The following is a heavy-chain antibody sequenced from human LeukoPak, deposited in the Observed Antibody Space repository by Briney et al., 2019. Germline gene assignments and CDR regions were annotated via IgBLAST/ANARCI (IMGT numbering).Heavy chain of an antibody. V-gene: IGHV1-2*06. CDR2: IDPNSGGT. D-gene: IGHD3-10*01. J-gene: IGHJ4*02. Sequence: ASVKVSCKASGYTFTGYYMHWVRQAPGQGLEWMGRIDPNSGGTNYAQKLQGRVTMTRDTSISTAYMELSRLRSDDTAVYCCARESLWDYYGSGSWDFDYWGQGTPVTVSS. CDR3: ARESLWDYYGSGSWDFDY. CDR1: GYTFTGYY.